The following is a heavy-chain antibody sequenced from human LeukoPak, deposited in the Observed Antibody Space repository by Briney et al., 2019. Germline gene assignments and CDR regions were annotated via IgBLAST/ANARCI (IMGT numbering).Heavy chain of an antibody. D-gene: IGHD6-19*01. Sequence: PSETLSLTCTVSGGSISSYYWSWIRQPAGKGLEWIGRIYTSGSTNYNPSLKSRVTMSVDTSKNQFSLKLSSVTAADTAVYYCAKEESLSSGWRTSWFDPWGQGTLVTVYS. V-gene: IGHV4-4*07. CDR3: AKEESLSSGWRTSWFDP. CDR1: GGSISSYY. J-gene: IGHJ5*02. CDR2: IYTSGST.